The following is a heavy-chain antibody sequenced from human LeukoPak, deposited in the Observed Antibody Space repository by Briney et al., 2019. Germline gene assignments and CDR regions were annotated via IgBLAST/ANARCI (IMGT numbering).Heavy chain of an antibody. V-gene: IGHV4-59*01. CDR3: ARWGSTSLNYYYYYMYV. CDR2: IYYSGST. J-gene: IGHJ6*03. CDR1: GGSISSYY. D-gene: IGHD2-2*01. Sequence: TSETLSLTCTVSGGSISSYYWSWIRQPPGKGLEWIGCIYYSGSTNYNPSLKSRVTISVDTSKNQFSLKLSSVTAADTAVYYCARWGSTSLNYYYYYMYVWGKGTTVTVSS.